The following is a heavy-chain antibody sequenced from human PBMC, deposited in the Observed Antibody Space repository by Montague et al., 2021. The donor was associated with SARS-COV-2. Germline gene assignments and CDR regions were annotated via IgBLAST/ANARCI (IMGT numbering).Heavy chain of an antibody. CDR1: GGSFSGYY. V-gene: IGHV4-34*01. J-gene: IGHJ6*03. CDR2: INHSGST. Sequence: SETLSLTCAVYGGSFSGYYWSWIRQPPGKGLEWIGEINHSGSTNYNPSLKSRATISVATSKNQFSLKLSSVTAADTAVYYCARTYTYYDFWSGYPWDYYMDVWGKGTTVTVSS. D-gene: IGHD3-3*01. CDR3: ARTYTYYDFWSGYPWDYYMDV.